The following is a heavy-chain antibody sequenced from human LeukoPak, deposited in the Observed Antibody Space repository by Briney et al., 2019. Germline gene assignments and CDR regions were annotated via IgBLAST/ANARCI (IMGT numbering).Heavy chain of an antibody. CDR3: AKHDTLFGAAHFYMDV. Sequence: SETLSLTCSVSGGSITSYYWSWIRQPPGKGLEGIGYMYTTGNTNYNPSLASRVTLSLDTSKNQFSLTLSSVTPAPPPVHHCAKHDTLFGAAHFYMDVWGKGTRPPSP. V-gene: IGHV4-59*08. J-gene: IGHJ6*03. CDR2: MYTTGNT. D-gene: IGHD3-3*01. CDR1: GGSITSYY.